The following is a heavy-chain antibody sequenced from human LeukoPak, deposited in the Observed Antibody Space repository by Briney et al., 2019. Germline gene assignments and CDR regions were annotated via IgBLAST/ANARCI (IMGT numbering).Heavy chain of an antibody. D-gene: IGHD3-22*01. CDR3: ARHGSDSSGALV. J-gene: IGHJ4*02. V-gene: IGHV4-59*08. CDR2: IFYSGST. CDR1: GGSISSYY. Sequence: PSETLSLTCTVSGGSISSYYWSWIRQPPGKGLEWIGYIFYSGSTNYNPSLKSRVAISVDTSKNQFSLKLSSVTAAGTAVYYCARHGSDSSGALVWGQGTLVTVSS.